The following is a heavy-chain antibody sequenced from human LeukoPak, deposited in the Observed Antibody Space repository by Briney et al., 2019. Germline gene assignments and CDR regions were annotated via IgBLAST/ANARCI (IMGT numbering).Heavy chain of an antibody. D-gene: IGHD1-14*01. Sequence: GGSLRLSCAASGFTFSSYAMHWVRQAPGKGLEYVSAISSNGGSTYYANSVKGRFTISRDNSKNTLYLQMGSLRAEDMAVYYCALSAGANQPFDYWGQGTLVTVSS. CDR3: ALSAGANQPFDY. V-gene: IGHV3-64*01. J-gene: IGHJ4*02. CDR1: GFTFSSYA. CDR2: ISSNGGST.